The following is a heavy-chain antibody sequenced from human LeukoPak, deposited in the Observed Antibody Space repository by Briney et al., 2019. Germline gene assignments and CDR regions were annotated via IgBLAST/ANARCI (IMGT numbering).Heavy chain of an antibody. Sequence: PGGSLRLSCAASGFTFSSYAMHWVRQAPGKGLEWVAVISYDGSNKYYADSVKGRFTIPRDNSKNTLYLQMNSLRAEDTAVYYCTREPARDSSGYYYLGYWGQGTLVTVSS. D-gene: IGHD3-22*01. V-gene: IGHV3-30-3*01. CDR3: TREPARDSSGYYYLGY. CDR1: GFTFSSYA. J-gene: IGHJ4*02. CDR2: ISYDGSNK.